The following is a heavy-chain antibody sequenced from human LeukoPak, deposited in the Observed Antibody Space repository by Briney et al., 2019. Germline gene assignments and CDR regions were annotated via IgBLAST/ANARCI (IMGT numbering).Heavy chain of an antibody. V-gene: IGHV4-59*01. CDR1: GDSISTYY. CDR3: ARAVGGDGSGSL. J-gene: IGHJ4*02. D-gene: IGHD3-10*01. CDR2: IYYRVTS. Sequence: SETLSLTCTVSGDSISTYYWCWIRQPPGKGLEWIGYIYYRVTSDYNPSLKSRVTMSVDMPTRQISLKLSSVTAADTAVYYCARAVGGDGSGSLWGPGTLVTVSS.